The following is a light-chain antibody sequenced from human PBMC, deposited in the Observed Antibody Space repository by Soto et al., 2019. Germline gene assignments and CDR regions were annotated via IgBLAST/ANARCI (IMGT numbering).Light chain of an antibody. Sequence: QSALTQPRSVSGSPGQSVTISCTGTSSDVGGFNSVSWYQQHPGKAPKLMIYDVNKRPSGVPDRFSGSKSGSTAALIISGLQAEYEADYYCCSYAGSYSYAFATGTRSPS. CDR3: CSYAGSYSYA. CDR1: SSDVGGFNS. CDR2: DVN. J-gene: IGLJ1*01. V-gene: IGLV2-11*01.